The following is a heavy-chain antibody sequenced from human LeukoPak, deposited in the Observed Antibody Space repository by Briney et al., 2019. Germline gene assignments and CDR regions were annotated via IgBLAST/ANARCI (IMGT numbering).Heavy chain of an antibody. V-gene: IGHV3-74*01. J-gene: IGHJ4*02. CDR1: GFTFSSYW. CDR2: INSDGSST. Sequence: PGGSLRLSCAASGFTFSSYWMHRVRQAPGKGLVWVSRINSDGSSTSYADSVKGRFTISRDNAKSTLYLQMNSLRAEDTAVYYCAREVEMATINYWGQGTLATVSS. D-gene: IGHD5-24*01. CDR3: AREVEMATINY.